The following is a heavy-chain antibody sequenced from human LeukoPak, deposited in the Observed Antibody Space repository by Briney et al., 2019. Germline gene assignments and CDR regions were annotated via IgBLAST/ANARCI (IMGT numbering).Heavy chain of an antibody. Sequence: GGSLRLSCAASGVTLSTYAMSWARQAPGKGLEWVSGISSSGSGDNTYYADSVKGRFTISRDNSKNTLYLQMNSLRAEDTAVYYCAKNTQYSGYYDCWGQGTLVAVSS. CDR2: ISSSGSGDNT. V-gene: IGHV3-23*01. D-gene: IGHD6-6*01. J-gene: IGHJ4*02. CDR1: GVTLSTYA. CDR3: AKNTQYSGYYDC.